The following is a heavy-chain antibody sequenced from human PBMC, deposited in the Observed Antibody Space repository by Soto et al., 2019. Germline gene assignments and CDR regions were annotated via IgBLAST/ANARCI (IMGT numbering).Heavy chain of an antibody. D-gene: IGHD6-13*01. J-gene: IGHJ4*02. CDR2: IYHSGST. Sequence: QVQLQESGPGLVKPSQTLSLSCTVSGGSISSGGYYWTWIRHHPGKGLEWIGYIYHSGSTFYNPSLKSRVTMSVDTSKNQFSLKLRSVTAADTAVYYCARIKGGAAGNFDYCGQGTLVTVSS. CDR1: GGSISSGGYY. V-gene: IGHV4-31*03. CDR3: ARIKGGAAGNFDY.